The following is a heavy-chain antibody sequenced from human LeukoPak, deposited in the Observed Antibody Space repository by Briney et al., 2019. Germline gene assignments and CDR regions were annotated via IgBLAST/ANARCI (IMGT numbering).Heavy chain of an antibody. J-gene: IGHJ4*02. V-gene: IGHV3-7*01. CDR3: ARGLTTYDY. Sequence: GGSLRLSCAASGFTFSTYWMTWVRQAPGRGLEWVATIKQDGNEKYYVDSVKGRFTISRDNAKSSLSLQMSSLRGEDTAVYYCARGLTTYDYWGQGTLVTVSS. D-gene: IGHD1-14*01. CDR2: IKQDGNEK. CDR1: GFTFSTYW.